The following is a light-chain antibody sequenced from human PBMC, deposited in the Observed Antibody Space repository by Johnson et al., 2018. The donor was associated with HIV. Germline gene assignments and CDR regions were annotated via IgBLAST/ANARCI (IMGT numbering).Light chain of an antibody. CDR3: GTWDSSLRVGF. J-gene: IGLJ1*01. CDR2: ENN. V-gene: IGLV1-51*02. Sequence: QSVLTQPPSVSADPGQKVTISCSGGTSNIGNNYVSWYQHIPGTAPKLLIYENNKRPSGIPDRFSGSKSGRYATLGITGLQTGAEADYYCGTWDSSLRVGFFGTGTKVTVL. CDR1: TSNIGNNY.